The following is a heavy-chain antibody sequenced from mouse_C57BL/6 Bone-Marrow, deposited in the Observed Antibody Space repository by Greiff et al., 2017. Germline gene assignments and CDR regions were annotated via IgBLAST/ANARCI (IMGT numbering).Heavy chain of an antibody. CDR2: ISSGGSYT. V-gene: IGHV5-6*01. D-gene: IGHD1-1*01. CDR1: GFTFSSYG. Sequence: EVKLMESGGDLVKPGGSLKLSCAASGFTFSSYGMSWVRQTPDKRLEWVATISSGGSYTYYPDSVKGRFTISRDKAKNTLYLQMSSLKSEDTAMYYCATTVVATNDYWGQGTTLTVSS. CDR3: ATTVVATNDY. J-gene: IGHJ2*01.